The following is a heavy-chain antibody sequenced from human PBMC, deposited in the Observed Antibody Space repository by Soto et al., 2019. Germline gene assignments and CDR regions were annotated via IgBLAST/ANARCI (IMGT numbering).Heavy chain of an antibody. D-gene: IGHD3-22*01. V-gene: IGHV3-30*18. Sequence: GGSLRLSCAASGFTFSSYGMHWVRQAPGKGLEWVAVISYDGSNKYYADSVKSRFTISRDNSKNTLYLQMNSLRAEDTAVYYCAKGWGTYYYDSSGYYLFDYWGQGTLVTVS. CDR1: GFTFSSYG. J-gene: IGHJ4*02. CDR3: AKGWGTYYYDSSGYYLFDY. CDR2: ISYDGSNK.